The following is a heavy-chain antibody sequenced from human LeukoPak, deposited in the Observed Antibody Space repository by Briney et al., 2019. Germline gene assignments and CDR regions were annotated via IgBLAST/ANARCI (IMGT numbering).Heavy chain of an antibody. J-gene: IGHJ3*02. V-gene: IGHV5-51*01. D-gene: IGHD3-10*01. Sequence: GESLKISCKGPGYSFTSYWIGWVRQMPGKGLEWMGIIYPGDSDTRYSPSFQGQVTISADKSISTAYLQWSSLKASDTAMYYCARRDITMVRGVINNAFDIWGQGTMVTVSS. CDR2: IYPGDSDT. CDR3: ARRDITMVRGVINNAFDI. CDR1: GYSFTSYW.